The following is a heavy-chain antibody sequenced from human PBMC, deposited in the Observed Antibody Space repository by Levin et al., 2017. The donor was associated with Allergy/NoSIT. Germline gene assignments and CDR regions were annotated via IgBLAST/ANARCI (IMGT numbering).Heavy chain of an antibody. Sequence: PGESLKISCKGSGYSFTSYWIGWVRQMPGKGLEWMGIIYPGDSDTRYSPSFQGQVTISADKSISTAYLQWSSLKASDTAMYYCARTLQNYGDYLRPYYYYYGMDGWGQGTTVTVSS. CDR1: GYSFTSYW. J-gene: IGHJ6*02. CDR3: ARTLQNYGDYLRPYYYYYGMDG. D-gene: IGHD4-17*01. CDR2: IYPGDSDT. V-gene: IGHV5-51*01.